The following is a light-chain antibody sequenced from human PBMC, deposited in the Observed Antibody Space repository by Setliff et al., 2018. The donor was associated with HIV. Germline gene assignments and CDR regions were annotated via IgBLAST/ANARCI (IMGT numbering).Light chain of an antibody. CDR1: NLGSKS. CDR2: DDN. V-gene: IGLV3-21*03. CDR3: QVWDSSSDHHV. Sequence: SYELTQPPSVSVAPGKTARITGGGNNLGSKSVHWYQQKPGQAPVLVVYDDNDRPSGIPERFSGSNSGNTATLTISRVEAGDEADYYCQVWDSSSDHHVFGTGTKVTVL. J-gene: IGLJ1*01.